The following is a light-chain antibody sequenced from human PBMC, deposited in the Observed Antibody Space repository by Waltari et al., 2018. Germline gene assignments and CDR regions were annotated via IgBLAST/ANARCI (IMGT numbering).Light chain of an antibody. CDR3: QQYYRSRT. Sequence: DIVMTQSPDSLAVSLGERATINGKSSQSILYSANDKNYLAWYQQKPGQPPKRLIYWASTRESGVPDRFSGSGSGTDFTLTISSLQAEDVAVYYCQQYYRSRTFGQGTKVEIK. CDR1: QSILYSANDKNY. V-gene: IGKV4-1*01. CDR2: WAS. J-gene: IGKJ1*01.